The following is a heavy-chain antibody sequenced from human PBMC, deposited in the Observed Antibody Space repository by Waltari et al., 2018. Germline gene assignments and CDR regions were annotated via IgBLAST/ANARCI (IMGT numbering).Heavy chain of an antibody. Sequence: QVQLQESGPGLVKPSETLSLTCTVSGGSISSYYWSWIRQPPGKGLEWIGYIYYSGSTNYTPSRKSLVTISVDTTKNQFSLKLSSVTAADTAVYYCARSPRREPFDYWGQGTLVTVSS. CDR3: ARSPRREPFDY. V-gene: IGHV4-59*01. J-gene: IGHJ4*02. CDR1: GGSISSYY. D-gene: IGHD1-26*01. CDR2: IYYSGST.